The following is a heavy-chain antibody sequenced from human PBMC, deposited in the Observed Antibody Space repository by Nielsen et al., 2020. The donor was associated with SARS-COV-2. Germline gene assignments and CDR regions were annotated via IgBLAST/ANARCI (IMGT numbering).Heavy chain of an antibody. Sequence: GESPKISCAASGFTFSNFWMSWVRQAPGKGLEWVANIKHDGSEMYYVDSVKGRFIISRDNAENSLSLQMNSLRAEDTAVYYCARESVTGTDAFDIWGQGTVVTVSS. V-gene: IGHV3-7*01. J-gene: IGHJ3*02. CDR3: ARESVTGTDAFDI. CDR2: IKHDGSEM. CDR1: GFTFSNFW. D-gene: IGHD6-19*01.